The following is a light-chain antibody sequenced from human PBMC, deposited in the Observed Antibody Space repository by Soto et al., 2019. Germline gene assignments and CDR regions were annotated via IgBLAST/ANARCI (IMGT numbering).Light chain of an antibody. J-gene: IGLJ1*01. CDR3: AVWDDNLNAYV. Sequence: QSVLTQPPSASGTPEQRVPVSCSGSSSNIGSNSVNWYQQLPGTAPKLLIYTNYQRPSGVPDRFSGSKSGTSASLAISGLQSEDEADYYCAVWDDNLNAYVFGTGTKVTVL. CDR2: TNY. V-gene: IGLV1-44*01. CDR1: SSNIGSNS.